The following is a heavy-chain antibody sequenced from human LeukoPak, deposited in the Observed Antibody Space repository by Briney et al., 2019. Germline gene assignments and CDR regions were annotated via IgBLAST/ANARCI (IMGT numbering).Heavy chain of an antibody. CDR2: IYYSGST. D-gene: IGHD3-22*01. CDR1: GGSISSYY. J-gene: IGHJ4*02. CDR3: ATDQNSSGYYFDY. V-gene: IGHV4-59*01. Sequence: SETLSLTCTVSGGSISSYYWSWIRQPPGKGLEWIGYIYYSGSTNYNPSLKSRVTISVDTSKNQFSLKLSSVTAADTAVYYCATDQNSSGYYFDYWGQGTLVTVSS.